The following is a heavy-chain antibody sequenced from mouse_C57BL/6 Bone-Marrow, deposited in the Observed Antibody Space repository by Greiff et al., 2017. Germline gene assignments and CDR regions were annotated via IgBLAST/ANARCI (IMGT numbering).Heavy chain of an antibody. D-gene: IGHD3-2*02. CDR2: IYPSDSET. V-gene: IGHV1-61*01. CDR3: ARMEDSSGYG. J-gene: IGHJ2*01. CDR1: GYTFTSYW. Sequence: QVQLQQPGAELVRPGSSVKLSCKASGYTFTSYWMDWVKQRPGQGLEWIGNIYPSDSETHYNQKFKDKATLTVDKSSSTAYMQLSSLTSEDSAVYYCARMEDSSGYGGGQGTTLTVAS.